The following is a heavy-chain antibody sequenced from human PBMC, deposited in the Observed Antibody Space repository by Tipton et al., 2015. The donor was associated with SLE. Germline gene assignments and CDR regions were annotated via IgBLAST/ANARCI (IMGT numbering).Heavy chain of an antibody. CDR1: RGSFSGYH. CDR2: INYSANT. V-gene: IGHV4-34*01. J-gene: IGHJ4*02. Sequence: TLSLTCAIYRGSFSGYHWSWIRQTPGKGLEWIGEINYSANTNYNPSLKSRATISIDPSRNQFSLRLTSVTAADTAVYYCTRDNWVFTTTGTMVWGQGTLVTVSS. CDR3: TRDNWVFTTTGTMV. D-gene: IGHD1-1*01.